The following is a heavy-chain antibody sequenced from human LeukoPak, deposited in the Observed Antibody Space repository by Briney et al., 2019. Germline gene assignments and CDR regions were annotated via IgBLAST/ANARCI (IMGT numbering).Heavy chain of an antibody. D-gene: IGHD6-13*01. CDR3: ARDRLIAPSYYYYYMDV. Sequence: SETLSLTCTVCGGSISSGSYYWSWIRQPAGKGLEWIGRIYTSGSTNYNPSLKSRVTISVDTSKNQFPLKLSSVTAADTAVYYCARDRLIAPSYYYYYMDVWGKGTTVTISS. V-gene: IGHV4-61*02. CDR1: GGSISSGSYY. CDR2: IYTSGST. J-gene: IGHJ6*03.